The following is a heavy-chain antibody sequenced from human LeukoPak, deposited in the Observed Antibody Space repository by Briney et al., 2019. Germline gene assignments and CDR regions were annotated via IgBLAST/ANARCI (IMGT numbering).Heavy chain of an antibody. Sequence: SQTLSLTCTVSGGSISSGDYYWSWIRQPPGKGLEWIGYIYYSGSTYYNPSLKSRVTISVDTSKNQFSLKLSSVTAADTAVYYCARGYFGTKHFDYWGQGTLVTVSS. J-gene: IGHJ4*02. CDR2: IYYSGST. D-gene: IGHD1-1*01. CDR3: ARGYFGTKHFDY. V-gene: IGHV4-30-4*01. CDR1: GGSISSGDYY.